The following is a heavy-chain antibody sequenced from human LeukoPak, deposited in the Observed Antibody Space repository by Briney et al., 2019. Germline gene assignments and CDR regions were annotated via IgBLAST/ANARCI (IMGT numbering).Heavy chain of an antibody. Sequence: GGSLRLSCAASGFTFSSYGMHWVRQAPGKGLEWVAFIRYDGSNKYYADSVKGRFTISRDNSKNTLYLRMNSLRAEDTAVYYCASDGGVIVTIDYWGQGTLVTVSS. V-gene: IGHV3-30*02. J-gene: IGHJ4*02. CDR3: ASDGGVIVTIDY. CDR1: GFTFSSYG. D-gene: IGHD3-16*02. CDR2: IRYDGSNK.